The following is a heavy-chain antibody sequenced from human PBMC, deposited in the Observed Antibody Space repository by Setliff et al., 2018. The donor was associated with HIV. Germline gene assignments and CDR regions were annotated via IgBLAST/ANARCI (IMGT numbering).Heavy chain of an antibody. CDR2: FDPEDNKI. D-gene: IGHD5-12*01. V-gene: IGHV1-24*01. CDR1: GYTVTELS. Sequence: ASVKVSCKVSGYTVTELSINGVRQAPGKGPEWMGGFDPEDNKIVYAQKFQGRVTTTEDTSTDTAYMELSSLRPEDTAVYYCATRIRDGHRGYGYFDFWGQGTLVTVSS. J-gene: IGHJ4*02. CDR3: ATRIRDGHRGYGYFDF.